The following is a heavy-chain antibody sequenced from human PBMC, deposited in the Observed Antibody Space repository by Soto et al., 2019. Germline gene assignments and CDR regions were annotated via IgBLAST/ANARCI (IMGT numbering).Heavy chain of an antibody. CDR3: ARVRINGGDGYFDY. V-gene: IGHV5-51*01. Sequence: EVQLVQSGAEVKKPGESLKISCKGSGYSFTTYWIGWVCQMPGKGLEWMAMIYPDDSDTKYSPAFQGQVTISADKSIYTAYLQWSSLKASDTAMYFCARVRINGGDGYFDYWGQGTLVTVSS. J-gene: IGHJ4*02. CDR1: GYSFTTYW. D-gene: IGHD2-8*01. CDR2: IYPDDSDT.